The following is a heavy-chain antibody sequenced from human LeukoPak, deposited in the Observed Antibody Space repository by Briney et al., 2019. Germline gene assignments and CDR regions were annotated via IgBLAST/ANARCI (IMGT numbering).Heavy chain of an antibody. V-gene: IGHV1-69*04. CDR2: IIPILGIA. CDR3: ARAPNRGIAPLFPTYYYYGMDV. D-gene: IGHD6-13*01. CDR1: GGTFSSYA. J-gene: IGHJ6*04. Sequence: GASVKVSCKASGGTFSSYAISWVRQAPGQGLEWMGRIIPILGIANYAQKFQGRVTITADKSTSTAYMELSSLRSEDTAVYYCARAPNRGIAPLFPTYYYYGMDVGGKGTTAPAS.